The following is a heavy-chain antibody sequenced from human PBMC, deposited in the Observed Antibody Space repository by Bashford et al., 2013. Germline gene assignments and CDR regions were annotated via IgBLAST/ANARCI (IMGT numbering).Heavy chain of an antibody. J-gene: IGHJ4*02. Sequence: WVRQAPGQGLEWMGWISAYNGNTNYAQKLQGRVTITADESTSTAYMELSSLRSEDTAVYYCARDQVYCSGGSCSDYWGQGTLVTVSS. D-gene: IGHD2-15*01. CDR3: ARDQVYCSGGSCSDY. CDR2: ISAYNGNT. V-gene: IGHV1-18*01.